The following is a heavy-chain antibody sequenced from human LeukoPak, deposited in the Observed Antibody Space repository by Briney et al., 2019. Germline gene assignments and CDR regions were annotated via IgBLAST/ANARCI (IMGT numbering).Heavy chain of an antibody. J-gene: IGHJ4*02. CDR2: TFRSVTT. D-gene: IGHD3-22*01. V-gene: IGHV4-59*11. CDR1: DGSISNHY. Sequence: SETLSLTCTVSDGSISNHYWTWIRQPPGKGLEWIGYTFRSVTTKYHPSLQSRVSISLDTSKNQFSLDMTSVTVADTAVYYCTTYSDITGSFDHWGQGTLVTVSS. CDR3: TTYSDITGSFDH.